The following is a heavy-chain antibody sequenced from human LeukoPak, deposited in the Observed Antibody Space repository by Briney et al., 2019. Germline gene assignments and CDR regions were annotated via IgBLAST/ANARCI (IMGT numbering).Heavy chain of an antibody. D-gene: IGHD4-17*01. CDR1: GYTFTGYY. CDR2: INPNSGGT. CDR3: AKATATTEVFDY. V-gene: IGHV1-2*02. J-gene: IGHJ4*02. Sequence: ASVKVSCKASGYTFTGYYMHWVRQAPGQGLGWMGWINPNSGGTNYAQKFQGRVTMTRDTSISTAYMELSRLRSDDTAVYYCAKATATTEVFDYWGQGTLVTVSS.